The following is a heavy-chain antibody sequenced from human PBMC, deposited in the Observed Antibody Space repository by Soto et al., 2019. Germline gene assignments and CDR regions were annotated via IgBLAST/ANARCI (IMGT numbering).Heavy chain of an antibody. CDR2: INHSGST. J-gene: IGHJ6*02. Sequence: SETLSLPCSVYGWSFSGYYWSWIRQPPGKGLEWIGEINHSGSTNYNPSLKSRVTISVDTSKNQFSLKLSSVTAADTAVYYCARGRAYYDFWSGYYFYYYGMDVWGQGTTVTSP. V-gene: IGHV4-34*01. D-gene: IGHD3-3*01. CDR1: GWSFSGYY. CDR3: ARGRAYYDFWSGYYFYYYGMDV.